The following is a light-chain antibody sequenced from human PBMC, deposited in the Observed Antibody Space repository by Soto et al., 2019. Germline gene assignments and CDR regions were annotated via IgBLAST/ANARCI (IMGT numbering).Light chain of an antibody. J-gene: IGKJ1*01. CDR2: GAS. V-gene: IGKV1-5*01. Sequence: DIQMTQSPSTLSASAGDRVTITCRASQSTSTWLAWYQQKPGKAPKLLIYGASSLASGVPSRFSGSGSGTEFTLTISSLQPDDFATYYCQQHNGYSERMFGQGTKVDIK. CDR3: QQHNGYSERM. CDR1: QSTSTW.